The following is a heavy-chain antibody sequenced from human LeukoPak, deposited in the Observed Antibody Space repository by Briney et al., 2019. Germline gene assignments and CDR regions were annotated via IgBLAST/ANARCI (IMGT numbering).Heavy chain of an antibody. Sequence: PSETLSLTCAVYGGSFSGYYWSWIRQPPGKGLEWIGEINHSGSTNYNPSLKSRVTISVDTSKNQFSLKLSSVTAADTAVYYCARGYGSGSYYYFDYWGQGTLVTVSS. J-gene: IGHJ4*02. CDR3: ARGYGSGSYYYFDY. CDR2: INHSGST. V-gene: IGHV4-34*01. D-gene: IGHD3-10*01. CDR1: GGSFSGYY.